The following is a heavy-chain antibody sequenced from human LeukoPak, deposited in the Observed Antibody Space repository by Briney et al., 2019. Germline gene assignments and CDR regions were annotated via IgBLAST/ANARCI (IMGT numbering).Heavy chain of an antibody. D-gene: IGHD3-22*01. V-gene: IGHV3-74*01. CDR3: ASHSYYYDSSGFC. J-gene: IGHJ4*02. Sequence: GGSLRLSCAASGFTFSSYWMHWVRQAPGKGLVWVSRINSDGSSTSYADSVKGRFTISRDNAKNTLYLQMNSLRAEDTAVYYYASHSYYYDSSGFCWGQGTLVTVSS. CDR1: GFTFSSYW. CDR2: INSDGSST.